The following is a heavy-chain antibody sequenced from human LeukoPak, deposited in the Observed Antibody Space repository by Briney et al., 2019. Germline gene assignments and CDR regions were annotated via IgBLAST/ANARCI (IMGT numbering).Heavy chain of an antibody. CDR2: ISSSSSYI. J-gene: IGHJ4*02. Sequence: GGSLRLSCAASGFTFSSYWMHWVRQAPGKGLEWISSISSSSSYIYYTDSVKGRFTISRDNTKKSLYLQMNSLRVEDTAMYYCTTDAEYSSSLTEWGQGTLVTVSS. CDR1: GFTFSSYW. V-gene: IGHV3-21*01. CDR3: TTDAEYSSSLTE. D-gene: IGHD6-6*01.